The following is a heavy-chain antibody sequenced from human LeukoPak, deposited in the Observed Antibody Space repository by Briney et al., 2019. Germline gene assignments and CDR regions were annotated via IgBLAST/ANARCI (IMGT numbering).Heavy chain of an antibody. CDR3: AKDWGMAANWFDP. D-gene: IGHD6-25*01. CDR2: ISGSGGST. CDR1: GFTFSNAW. V-gene: IGHV3-23*01. Sequence: PGGSLRLSCAASGFTFSNAWMSWVRQAPGKGLEWVSTISGSGGSTYYADSVKGRFTISRDNSKNTLYLQMNSLRAEDTAVYYCAKDWGMAANWFDPWGQGTLVTVSS. J-gene: IGHJ5*02.